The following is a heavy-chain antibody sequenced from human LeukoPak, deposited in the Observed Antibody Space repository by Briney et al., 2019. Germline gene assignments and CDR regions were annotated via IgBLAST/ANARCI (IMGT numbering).Heavy chain of an antibody. CDR1: GYSINSGYY. CDR3: ARDGRCSGNSCYPFDY. D-gene: IGHD2-15*01. V-gene: IGHV4-38-2*02. Sequence: SETLSLTCAVSGYSINSGYYWGWIRQPPGKGLEWIGSMYHRGNTYYNSSLKSRVTISVDTSKNQFSLKLSSVTAADTAVYYCARDGRCSGNSCYPFDYWGQGTLVAVSS. CDR2: MYHRGNT. J-gene: IGHJ4*02.